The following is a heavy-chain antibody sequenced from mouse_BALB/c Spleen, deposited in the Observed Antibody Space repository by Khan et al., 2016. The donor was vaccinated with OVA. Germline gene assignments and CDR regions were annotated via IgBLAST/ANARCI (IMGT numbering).Heavy chain of an antibody. CDR3: ARGNYYGYYFDY. Sequence: EVQLVESGPSLVKPSQSLSLTCTVTGYSITSGYAWNWIRQFPGNKLEWMGYISYSGVTSYTPSLKSRISITRDTSKNQFFLQLNSVTTEDTATYYCARGNYYGYYFDYWGQGTTLTVSS. V-gene: IGHV3-2*02. CDR2: ISYSGVT. CDR1: GYSITSGYA. D-gene: IGHD1-1*01. J-gene: IGHJ2*01.